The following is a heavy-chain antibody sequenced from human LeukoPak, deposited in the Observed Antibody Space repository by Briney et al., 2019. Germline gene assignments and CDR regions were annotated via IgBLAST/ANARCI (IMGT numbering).Heavy chain of an antibody. CDR1: GFTFSSYG. V-gene: IGHV3-30*18. Sequence: GRSLRLSCAASGFTFSSYGMHWVRQAPGKGLEWVAVISYDGSNKYYADSVKGRFTISRDNSKNTLYLQMNSLRAEDTAVYYCAKDAHARMVGQLDDFDYWGQGTLVTVSS. CDR3: AKDAHARMVGQLDDFDY. J-gene: IGHJ4*02. CDR2: ISYDGSNK. D-gene: IGHD6-6*01.